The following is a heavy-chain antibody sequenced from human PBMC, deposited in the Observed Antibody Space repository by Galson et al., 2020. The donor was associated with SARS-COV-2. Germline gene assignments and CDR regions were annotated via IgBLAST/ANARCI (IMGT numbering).Heavy chain of an antibody. CDR2: ISSDGSDT. J-gene: IGHJ6*02. Sequence: GESLKISCVASGFTFSDYAMHWVRQAPGKGLEWVAVISSDGSDTYYADSVKGRFTISRDMSKNTLSLQMNSLRGEDTAVYYCTRIVHLDDCASCDYYYGMDVWGQGTTVTVSS. CDR3: TRIVHLDDCASCDYYYGMDV. V-gene: IGHV3-30*04. D-gene: IGHD2-2*01. CDR1: GFTFSDYA.